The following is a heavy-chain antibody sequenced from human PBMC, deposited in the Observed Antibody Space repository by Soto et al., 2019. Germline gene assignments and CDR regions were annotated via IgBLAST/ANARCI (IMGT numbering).Heavy chain of an antibody. CDR1: GGTFSSYT. D-gene: IGHD2-15*01. J-gene: IGHJ5*02. Sequence: SVKVSCKASGGTFSSYTISWVRQAPGQGLEWMGRIIPILGIANYAQKFQGRVTITADKSTSTAYMELSSLRSEDTAVYYCAREGSIVVVVAATNWFDPWGQGTLVTVSS. V-gene: IGHV1-69*04. CDR2: IIPILGIA. CDR3: AREGSIVVVVAATNWFDP.